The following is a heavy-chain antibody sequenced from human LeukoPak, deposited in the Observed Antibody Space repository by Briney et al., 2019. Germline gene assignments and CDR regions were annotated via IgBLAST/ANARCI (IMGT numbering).Heavy chain of an antibody. D-gene: IGHD5-24*01. Sequence: GGSLRLSCTASGFNFGSDAMHWVRQAPGKGLEWVANIKQDGSKKSYVDSVKGRFTISRDNAKNSLYLQMNSLRAEDTAIYYCTRVGYIDEGIDYWGQGTLVTVSS. CDR2: IKQDGSKK. V-gene: IGHV3-7*04. CDR3: TRVGYIDEGIDY. CDR1: GFNFGSDA. J-gene: IGHJ4*02.